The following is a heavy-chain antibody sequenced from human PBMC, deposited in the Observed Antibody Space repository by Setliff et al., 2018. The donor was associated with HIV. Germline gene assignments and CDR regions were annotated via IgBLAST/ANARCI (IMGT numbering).Heavy chain of an antibody. V-gene: IGHV4-39*07. Sequence: SETLSLTCTVSGGSININNYYWGWIRQPPGKGLEWIGSIYYSGATYYKPSLKSRVTISVDTSRSQFSLKLSSVTAADTAVYYCARVSQTYYYDSSGYSFDYWGQGTLVTVSS. CDR3: ARVSQTYYYDSSGYSFDY. CDR2: IYYSGAT. CDR1: GGSININNYY. D-gene: IGHD3-22*01. J-gene: IGHJ4*02.